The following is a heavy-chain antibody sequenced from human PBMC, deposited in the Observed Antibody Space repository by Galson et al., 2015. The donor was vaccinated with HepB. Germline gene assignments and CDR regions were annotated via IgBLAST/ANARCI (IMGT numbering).Heavy chain of an antibody. CDR3: AKVRLDTAMAPSLDY. CDR1: GFVFSTYG. D-gene: IGHD5-18*01. J-gene: IGHJ4*02. CDR2: ISYDGGVK. V-gene: IGHV3-30*18. Sequence: SLRLSCAASGFVFSTYGMHWVRQAPGKGLEWVGYISYDGGVKYYADPVKGRSTISRDNSKKTLYLRVNSLRPEDTALYYCAKVRLDTAMAPSLDYWGQGTLVTVSS.